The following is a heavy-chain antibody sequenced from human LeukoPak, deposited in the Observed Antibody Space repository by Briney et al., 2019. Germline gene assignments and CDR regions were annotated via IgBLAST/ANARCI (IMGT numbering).Heavy chain of an antibody. CDR1: GFTFSNAW. D-gene: IGHD6-19*01. J-gene: IGHJ4*02. V-gene: IGHV3-15*01. CDR3: TTRKTPSSGWPFFDY. CDR2: IKSKTGGGTT. Sequence: GGSLRLSCAASGFTFSNAWMSWVRQAPGKGLEWVGRIKSKTGGGTTDYAAPVKGRFTISRDDSKNTLYLQMNSLKTEDTAVYYCTTRKTPSSGWPFFDYWGQGTLVTVSS.